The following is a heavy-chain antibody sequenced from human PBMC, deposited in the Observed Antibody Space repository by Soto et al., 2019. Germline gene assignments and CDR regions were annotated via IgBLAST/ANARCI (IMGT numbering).Heavy chain of an antibody. CDR2: ISAYNGNT. CDR1: GSTFPSYV. Sequence: ATVQVSCKASGSTFPSYVIRSMLQAPVQVLEWMEWISAYNGNTNYAQKLKGRVTMTTDTSTSTAYMELRSLRSDDTAVYYCARDLGDSSSWAASHWYYYGMDVWGQGTTVTVSS. J-gene: IGHJ6*02. CDR3: ARDLGDSSSWAASHWYYYGMDV. V-gene: IGHV1-18*01. D-gene: IGHD6-6*01.